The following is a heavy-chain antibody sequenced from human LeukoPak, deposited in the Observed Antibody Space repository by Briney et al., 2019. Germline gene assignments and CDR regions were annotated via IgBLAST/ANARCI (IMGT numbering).Heavy chain of an antibody. V-gene: IGHV4-39*01. Sequence: ASETLSLTCTVSGGSISSSSYYWGWIRRPPGKGLEWIGSIYYSGSTYYNPSLKSRVTISVDTSKNQFSLKLSSVTAADTAVYYCARTPRGYCSGGSCYSVFDYWGQGTLVTVSS. D-gene: IGHD2-15*01. J-gene: IGHJ4*02. CDR3: ARTPRGYCSGGSCYSVFDY. CDR1: GGSISSSSYY. CDR2: IYYSGST.